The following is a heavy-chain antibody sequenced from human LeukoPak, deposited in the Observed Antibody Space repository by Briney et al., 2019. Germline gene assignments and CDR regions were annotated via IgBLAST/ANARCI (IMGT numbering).Heavy chain of an antibody. J-gene: IGHJ5*02. Sequence: AASVKVSCKPYGGTFSSYAINWVRQAPGQGLEWMGGIIPIFGTANYAQKFHGRVAITADESTSYMELSSLRSEDTAVYYCARATRSGPHHYNWFDPWGQGTLVTVSS. CDR3: ARATRSGPHHYNWFDP. CDR1: GGTFSSYA. V-gene: IGHV1-69*13. D-gene: IGHD1-26*01. CDR2: IIPIFGTA.